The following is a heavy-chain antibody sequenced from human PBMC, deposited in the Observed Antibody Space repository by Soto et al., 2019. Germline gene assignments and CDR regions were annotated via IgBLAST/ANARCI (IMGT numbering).Heavy chain of an antibody. CDR3: ALLWFGDPFDY. CDR1: GYTFTSYV. CDR2: INAGNGNT. Sequence: QVQLVQSGTEEKKPGASVKVSCKASGYTFTSYVIHWVRQAPGQRPEWMGWINAGNGNTRYLQKLQGRVTIIGDKSTSTAYMELSSLRSEDTAVYYCALLWFGDPFDYWGQGTLVTVSS. J-gene: IGHJ4*02. D-gene: IGHD3-10*01. V-gene: IGHV1-3*05.